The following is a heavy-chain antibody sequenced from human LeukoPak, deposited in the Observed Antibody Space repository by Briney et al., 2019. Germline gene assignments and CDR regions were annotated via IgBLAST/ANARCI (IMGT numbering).Heavy chain of an antibody. CDR1: GGTFSSYA. CDR2: IIPIFGTA. Sequence: ASAQVSCKASGGTFSSYAISWVRQAPGQGLEWMGGIIPIFGTANYAQKFQGRVTITADESTSTAYMELSSLRSEDTAVYYCARGLLGYCSGGSCYKGESWGQGTLVTVSS. J-gene: IGHJ4*02. CDR3: ARGLLGYCSGGSCYKGES. D-gene: IGHD2-15*01. V-gene: IGHV1-69*13.